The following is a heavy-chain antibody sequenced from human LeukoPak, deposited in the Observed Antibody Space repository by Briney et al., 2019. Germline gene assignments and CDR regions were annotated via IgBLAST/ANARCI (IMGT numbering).Heavy chain of an antibody. CDR1: GFTFTSHD. CDR3: ARTVVYSTSSPYYYGMDV. V-gene: IGHV1-69*13. J-gene: IGHJ6*02. CDR2: IIPIFGTA. D-gene: IGHD6-6*01. Sequence: SVKVSCKASGFTFTSHDYNWVRQAPGQGLEWMGGIIPIFGTANYAQKFQGRVTITADESTSTAYMELSSLRSEDTAVYYCARTVVYSTSSPYYYGMDVWGQGTTVTVSS.